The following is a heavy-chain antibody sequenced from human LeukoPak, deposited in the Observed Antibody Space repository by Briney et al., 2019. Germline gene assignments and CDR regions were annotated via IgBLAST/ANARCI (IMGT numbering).Heavy chain of an antibody. J-gene: IGHJ5*02. V-gene: IGHV1-69*04. D-gene: IGHD3-10*01. CDR3: ARDPSITMVRGVKSDWFDP. CDR2: IIPILGIA. CDR1: GGTFSSYT. Sequence: SVKVSCKASGGTFSSYTISWVRQAPGQGLEWMGRIIPILGIANYAQKFQGRVTITADKSTSTAYMELSSLRPEDTAVYYCARDPSITMVRGVKSDWFDPWGQGTLVTVSS.